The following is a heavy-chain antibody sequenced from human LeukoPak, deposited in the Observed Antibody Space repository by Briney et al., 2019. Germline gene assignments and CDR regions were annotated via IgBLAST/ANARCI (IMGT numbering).Heavy chain of an antibody. V-gene: IGHV3-11*05. CDR1: GFTFSTYG. Sequence: PGGSLRLSCAASGFTFSTYGMTWIRQAPGKGLEWVSYISSSSTYTNYADSVKGRFTISRDNAKNSLYLQMNSLRAEDTAVYYCARESYYYDSNGYNFDYWGQGTLVTVSS. D-gene: IGHD3-22*01. J-gene: IGHJ4*02. CDR3: ARESYYYDSNGYNFDY. CDR2: ISSSSTYT.